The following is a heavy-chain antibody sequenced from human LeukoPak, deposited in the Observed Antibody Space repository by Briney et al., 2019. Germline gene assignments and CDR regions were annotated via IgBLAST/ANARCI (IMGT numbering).Heavy chain of an antibody. CDR1: GGSISSYY. Sequence: PSETLSLTCTVSGGSISSYYWSWIRQPPGKGLEWIGYIYYSGSTNYNPSLKSRVTISVDTSKNQFSLKLSSVTAAHTAVYYCARDPITMVRGVSYYYGMDVWGKGTTVTVSS. CDR3: ARDPITMVRGVSYYYGMDV. V-gene: IGHV4-59*01. D-gene: IGHD3-10*01. J-gene: IGHJ6*04. CDR2: IYYSGST.